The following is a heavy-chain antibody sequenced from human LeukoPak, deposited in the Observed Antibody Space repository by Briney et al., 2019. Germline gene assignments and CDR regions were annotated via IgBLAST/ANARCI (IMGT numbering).Heavy chain of an antibody. CDR2: IYYSGST. D-gene: IGHD6-19*01. V-gene: IGHV4-59*01. J-gene: IGHJ4*02. CDR3: ARGRRGSWLSDY. Sequence: SETLSLTCTVSGGSISSYYWSWIRQPPGKGLEWIGYIYYSGSTNYNPSLKSRVTISVDTSKNQFSLKLSSVTAADTAVYYRARGRRGSWLSDYWGQGTLVTVSS. CDR1: GGSISSYY.